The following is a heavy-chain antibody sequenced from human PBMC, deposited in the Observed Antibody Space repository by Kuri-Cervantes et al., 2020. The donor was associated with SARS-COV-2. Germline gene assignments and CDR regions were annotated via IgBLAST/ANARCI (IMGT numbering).Heavy chain of an antibody. J-gene: IGHJ3*02. Sequence: GGSLRLSWAASGFTFSSYAMHWVRQAPGKGLEWVAVISYDGSNKYYADSVKGRFTISRDNSKNTLYLQMNSLRAEDTAVYYCAREHLGIGAFDIWGQGTMVTVSS. CDR3: AREHLGIGAFDI. V-gene: IGHV3-30-3*01. CDR1: GFTFSSYA. CDR2: ISYDGSNK. D-gene: IGHD7-27*01.